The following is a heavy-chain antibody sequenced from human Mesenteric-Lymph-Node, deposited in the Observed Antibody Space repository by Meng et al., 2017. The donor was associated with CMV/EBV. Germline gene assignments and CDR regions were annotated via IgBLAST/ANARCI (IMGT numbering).Heavy chain of an antibody. CDR3: ARADCSSTSCQIGDWFDP. V-gene: IGHV1-2*02. CDR2: INPNSGGT. Sequence: FTGYYMHWVRQAPGQGLEWMGWINPNSGGTNYAQKFQGRVTMTRDTSISTAYMELSRLRSDDTAVYYCARADCSSTSCQIGDWFDPWGQGTLVTVSS. CDR1: FTGYY. J-gene: IGHJ5*02. D-gene: IGHD2-2*01.